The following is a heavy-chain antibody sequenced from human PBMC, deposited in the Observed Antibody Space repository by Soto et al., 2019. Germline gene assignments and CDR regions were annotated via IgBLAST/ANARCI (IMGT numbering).Heavy chain of an antibody. CDR2: IVPKFGTT. J-gene: IGHJ5*02. D-gene: IGHD6-13*01. Sequence: QVQLVQSGAEVKKPGSSVKVSCKASGDTFSSYGISWVRQAPGQGLEFMGGIVPKFGTTNYAEKFRGRVTLTADESTSTAYMEVSGLRFEDTAGYYFARASGSGWYNCFDPWGQGTPVTVSS. CDR3: ARASGSGWYNCFDP. V-gene: IGHV1-69*01. CDR1: GDTFSSYG.